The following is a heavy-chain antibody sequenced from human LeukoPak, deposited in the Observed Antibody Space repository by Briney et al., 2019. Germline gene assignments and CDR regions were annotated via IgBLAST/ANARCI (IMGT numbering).Heavy chain of an antibody. V-gene: IGHV3-7*01. CDR2: IKEDGSEN. J-gene: IGHJ4*02. CDR3: ARQRYSDY. CDR1: GFTFSRYW. Sequence: GGSLRLSCAASGFTFSRYWMTWVRQAPGKGLEWVANIKEDGSENSYVESVKGRFTISRDNAKNSLYLQLNSLRAEDTAVYFCARQRYSDYWGQGSLVTVSS. D-gene: IGHD1-1*01.